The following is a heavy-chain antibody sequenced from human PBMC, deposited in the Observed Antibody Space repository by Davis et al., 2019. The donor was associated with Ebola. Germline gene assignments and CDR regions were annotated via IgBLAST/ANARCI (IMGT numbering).Heavy chain of an antibody. D-gene: IGHD6-13*01. J-gene: IGHJ4*02. CDR1: GGSFSGYY. Sequence: MPSETLSLTCAVYGGSFSGYYWSWIRQHPGKGLEWIGYIYYSGSTNYNPSLKSRVTISVDTSKNQFSLKLSSVTAADTAVYYCARLAAADEGLDYWGQGTLVTVSS. CDR3: ARLAAADEGLDY. CDR2: IYYSGST. V-gene: IGHV4-59*01.